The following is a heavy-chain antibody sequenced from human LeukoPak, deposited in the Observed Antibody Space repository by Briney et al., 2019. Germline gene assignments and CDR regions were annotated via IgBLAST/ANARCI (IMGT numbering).Heavy chain of an antibody. J-gene: IGHJ4*02. Sequence: PGGSLRLSCAASGFTFSNAWMSWVRQAPGKGLEWGGRIKSKTDGGTTDYAAPVKGRFTISRDDSKNTLYLQMNSLKTEDTAVYYCTTTRWLVNWLYFDYWGQGTLVTVSS. CDR3: TTTRWLVNWLYFDY. D-gene: IGHD6-19*01. CDR1: GFTFSNAW. V-gene: IGHV3-15*01. CDR2: IKSKTDGGTT.